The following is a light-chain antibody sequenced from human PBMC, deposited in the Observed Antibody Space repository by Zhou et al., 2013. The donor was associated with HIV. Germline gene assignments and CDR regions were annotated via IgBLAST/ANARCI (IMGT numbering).Light chain of an antibody. CDR2: QDD. V-gene: IGLV3-1*01. CDR3: QVWDRSTVV. J-gene: IGLJ3*02. Sequence: SYELTQPPSVSVSPGQTANITCSGNKLKLKFVCWYQQKPGQSPVLVLYQDDKRPSGIPERLSGSNSGNTATLTISGTQGIDEADYYCQVWDRSTVVFGGGTKLTV. CDR1: KLKLKF.